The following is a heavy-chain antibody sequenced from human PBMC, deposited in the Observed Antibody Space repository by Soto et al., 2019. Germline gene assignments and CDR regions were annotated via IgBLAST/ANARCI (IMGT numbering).Heavy chain of an antibody. J-gene: IGHJ4*02. D-gene: IGHD5-12*01. Sequence: QVQLVQSGAEVKKPGSSVKVSCKTSGGTFSNDIITWVRQAPGQGLEWMGRIIPLLDIANYAQKFQGRVTITADKSTSTAYMELKSLRSEDTAVYYCARDSPIGSTFSGYEAIDYWGQGTLVTVSS. CDR2: IIPLLDIA. CDR1: GGTFSNDI. CDR3: ARDSPIGSTFSGYEAIDY. V-gene: IGHV1-69*08.